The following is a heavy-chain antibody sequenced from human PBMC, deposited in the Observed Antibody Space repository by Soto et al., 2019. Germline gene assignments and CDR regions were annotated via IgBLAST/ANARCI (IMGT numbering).Heavy chain of an antibody. CDR2: IIPIFGTA. D-gene: IGHD2-15*01. CDR1: GGTFSSYA. J-gene: IGHJ6*02. CDR3: ARIYCSGGSCPFGMDV. Sequence: SVKVSCKASGGTFSSYAISWVRQAPGQGLEWMGGIIPIFGTANYAQKFQGRVTITADESTSTAYMELSSLRSEDTAVYYCARIYCSGGSCPFGMDVWGQGTTVTVSS. V-gene: IGHV1-69*13.